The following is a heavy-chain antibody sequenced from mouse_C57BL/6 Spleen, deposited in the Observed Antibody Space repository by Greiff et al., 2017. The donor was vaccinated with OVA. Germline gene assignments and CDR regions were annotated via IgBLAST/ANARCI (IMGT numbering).Heavy chain of an antibody. CDR3: TREGYSNYFDY. D-gene: IGHD2-5*01. J-gene: IGHJ2*01. CDR2: IDPETGGT. Sequence: VKLQESGAELVRPGASVTLSCKASGYTFTDYEMHWVKQTPVHGLEWIGAIDPETGGTAYNQKFKGKAILTADKSSSTAYMELRSLTSEDSAVYYCTREGYSNYFDYWGQGTTLTVSS. CDR1: GYTFTDYE. V-gene: IGHV1-15*01.